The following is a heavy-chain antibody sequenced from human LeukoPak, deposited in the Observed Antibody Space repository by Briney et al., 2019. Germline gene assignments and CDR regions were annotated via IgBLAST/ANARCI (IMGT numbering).Heavy chain of an antibody. J-gene: IGHJ4*02. CDR1: GYTFTSYA. D-gene: IGHD3-10*01. V-gene: IGHV1-3*01. Sequence: ASVTVYCIASGYTFTSYAMHWVRQAPGQRLEWMGWINAGNGNTKYSQKFQGRVTITRDTSASTAYMELSSLRSEDTAVYYCARVPTNGAYYGSGSPYYFDYWGQGTLVTVSS. CDR3: ARVPTNGAYYGSGSPYYFDY. CDR2: INAGNGNT.